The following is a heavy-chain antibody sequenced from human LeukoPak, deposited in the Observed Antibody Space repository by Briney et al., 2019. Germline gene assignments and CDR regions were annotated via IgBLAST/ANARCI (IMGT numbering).Heavy chain of an antibody. J-gene: IGHJ4*02. V-gene: IGHV3-48*01. CDR2: ISSSSNTI. Sequence: GGSLRLSCAASGFTFSSYSINWVRQAPGKGLEWVSYISSSSNTIYYADSVKGRFTISRDNTKNSLYLQMNSLRAEDTAVYYCARDGFIAAAGIRGAPSDYWGQGTLVTVSS. D-gene: IGHD6-13*01. CDR3: ARDGFIAAAGIRGAPSDY. CDR1: GFTFSSYS.